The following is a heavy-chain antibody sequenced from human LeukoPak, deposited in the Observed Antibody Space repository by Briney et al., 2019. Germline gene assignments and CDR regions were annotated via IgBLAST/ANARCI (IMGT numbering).Heavy chain of an antibody. D-gene: IGHD5-12*01. J-gene: IGHJ3*01. CDR1: GFTFDDYG. CDR2: IDNDGSDT. CDR3: ARGGFSHGFDV. V-gene: IGHV3-74*01. Sequence: GGSLRLPCAASGFTFDDYGMSWVRQAPGKGLEWVGRIDNDGSDTIYADSVRGRFTVSRDNAKNTLYLQMNSLRAEDTAVYFCARGGFSHGFDVWGQGTVVTVSS.